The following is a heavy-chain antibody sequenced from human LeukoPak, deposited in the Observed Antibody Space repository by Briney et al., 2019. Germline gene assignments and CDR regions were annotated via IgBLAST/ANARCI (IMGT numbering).Heavy chain of an antibody. J-gene: IGHJ4*02. CDR1: EYTFTSYD. D-gene: IGHD5-12*01. CDR3: ARGRHPGPTWISEY. CDR2: MNPNSGNT. V-gene: IGHV1-8*01. Sequence: ASVKVSCKSSEYTFTSYDINWVRQATGQGLEWMGWMNPNSGNTGYAQKFQGRVTMTRNTSISTAYMELSSLTFEDTAVYYCARGRHPGPTWISEYWGQGTLVTVSS.